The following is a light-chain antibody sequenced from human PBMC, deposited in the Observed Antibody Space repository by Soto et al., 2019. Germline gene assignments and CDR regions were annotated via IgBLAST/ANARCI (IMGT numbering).Light chain of an antibody. CDR1: QSISSW. V-gene: IGKV1-5*01. Sequence: DIRMTQSPSTLSASVGDRVTITCRASQSISSWLAWYQQKPGKAPKLLIYDASSLESGVPSRFSGSGSGTEFTLTISSLQPDDFATYYCQQYNSYGTWTFGQGTKVEIK. J-gene: IGKJ1*01. CDR2: DAS. CDR3: QQYNSYGTWT.